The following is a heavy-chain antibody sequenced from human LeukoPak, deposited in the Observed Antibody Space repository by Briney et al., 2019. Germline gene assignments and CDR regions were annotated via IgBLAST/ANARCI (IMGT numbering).Heavy chain of an antibody. CDR3: AKDRYYYDSSGYVIGYFDY. CDR1: GFTFSSYA. CDR2: ISGSGGST. D-gene: IGHD3-22*01. V-gene: IGHV3-23*01. J-gene: IGHJ4*02. Sequence: GGSLRLSCAASGFTFSSYAMSWVRQAPGKGPEWVSSISGSGGSTRHADSVKGRFTISRDNSKNTLYLQMNSLRAEDTAVYYCAKDRYYYDSSGYVIGYFDYWGQGTLVTVSS.